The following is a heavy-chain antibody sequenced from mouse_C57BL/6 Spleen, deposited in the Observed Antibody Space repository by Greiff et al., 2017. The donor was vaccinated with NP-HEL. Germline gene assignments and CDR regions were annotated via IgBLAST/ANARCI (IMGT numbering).Heavy chain of an antibody. D-gene: IGHD2-4*01. J-gene: IGHJ1*03. CDR3: ARGMITTRYFDV. Sequence: QVQLKESGAELVKPGASVKISCKASGYAFSSYWMNWVKQRPGKGLEWIGQIYPGDGDTNYNGKFKGKATLTADKSSSTAYMQLSSLTSEDSAVYFCARGMITTRYFDVWGTGTTVTVSS. V-gene: IGHV1-80*01. CDR1: GYAFSSYW. CDR2: IYPGDGDT.